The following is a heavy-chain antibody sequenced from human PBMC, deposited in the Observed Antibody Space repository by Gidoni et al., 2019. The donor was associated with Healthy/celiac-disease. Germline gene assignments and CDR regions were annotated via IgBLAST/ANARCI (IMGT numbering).Heavy chain of an antibody. J-gene: IGHJ6*02. D-gene: IGHD6-13*01. Sequence: QVQLQQWGAGLLKPSETLSLTCAVYGGSFSGYYWSWIRQPPGKGLEWIGEINHSGSTNYNPSLKSRVTISVDTSKNQFSLKLSSVTAADTAVYYCARGRRIAAAGRTLRYYYGMDVWGQGTTVTVSS. CDR1: GGSFSGYY. V-gene: IGHV4-34*01. CDR3: ARGRRIAAAGRTLRYYYGMDV. CDR2: INHSGST.